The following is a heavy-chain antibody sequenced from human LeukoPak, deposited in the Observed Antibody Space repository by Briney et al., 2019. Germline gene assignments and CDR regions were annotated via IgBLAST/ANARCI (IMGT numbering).Heavy chain of an antibody. J-gene: IGHJ4*02. CDR1: GFAFSAYE. CDR2: ISGSDTTT. D-gene: IGHD3-22*01. CDR3: TTLGYHLDS. V-gene: IGHV3-48*03. Sequence: PGGSLRLSCLASGFAFSAYEMNWVRQAPGTRLEWVSYISGSDTTTYYADTVRGRFTIFRDNAKNSLYLQMNSLRAEDTALYYCTTLGYHLDSWGQGTLVTVSS.